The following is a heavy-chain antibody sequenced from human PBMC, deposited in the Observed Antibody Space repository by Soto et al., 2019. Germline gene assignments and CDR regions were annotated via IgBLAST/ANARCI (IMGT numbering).Heavy chain of an antibody. CDR1: GFTFSSYA. CDR2: ISYDGSNK. V-gene: IGHV3-30-3*01. D-gene: IGHD1-26*01. J-gene: IGHJ5*02. Sequence: PGGSLRLSCAASGFTFSSYAVHWVRQAPGKGLEWVAVISYDGSNKYYADSVKGRFTISRDNSKNTLYLQMNSLRAEDTAVYYCAREGGSLNWFDPWGQGTLVTVSS. CDR3: AREGGSLNWFDP.